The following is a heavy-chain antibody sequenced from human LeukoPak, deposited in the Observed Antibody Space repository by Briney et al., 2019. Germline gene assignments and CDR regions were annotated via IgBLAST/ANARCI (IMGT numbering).Heavy chain of an antibody. D-gene: IGHD3-16*01. Sequence: QPGGSLRLSCAASGFTFSSYGMNRVRQAPGKGLEWVSYITSSSSTISYADSVKGRFTISRDNAENSLYLQMNSLRAEDTAIYYCARAEGGNYYYYYYMDVWGKGTTVTVSS. V-gene: IGHV3-48*01. CDR3: ARAEGGNYYYYYYMDV. CDR2: ITSSSSTI. J-gene: IGHJ6*03. CDR1: GFTFSSYG.